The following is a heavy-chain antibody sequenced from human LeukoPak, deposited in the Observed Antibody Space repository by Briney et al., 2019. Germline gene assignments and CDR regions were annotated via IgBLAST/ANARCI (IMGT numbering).Heavy chain of an antibody. D-gene: IGHD4-17*01. CDR2: ISGSGGST. Sequence: PGGSLRLSCADSGFTFSSYAMSWVRQAPGKELEWVSAISGSGGSTYYADSVKGRFTISRDNSKNTLYLQMNSLRAEDTAVYYCAKIGDYYYYYMDVWGKGTTVTVSS. CDR3: AKIGDYYYYYMDV. V-gene: IGHV3-23*01. CDR1: GFTFSSYA. J-gene: IGHJ6*03.